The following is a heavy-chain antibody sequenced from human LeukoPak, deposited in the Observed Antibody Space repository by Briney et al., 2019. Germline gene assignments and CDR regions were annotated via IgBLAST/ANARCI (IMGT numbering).Heavy chain of an antibody. D-gene: IGHD3-3*01. CDR1: GYTFTSYY. CDR3: ARDKFGRFLEWLGPFLFDP. CDR2: INPSGGST. J-gene: IGHJ5*02. V-gene: IGHV1-46*01. Sequence: ASVKVSCKASGYTFTSYYMHWVRQAPGQGLEWMGIINPSGGSTSYAQKFQGRVTMTRDTSTSTVYMELSSLRSEDTAVHYCARDKFGRFLEWLGPFLFDPWGQGTLVTVSS.